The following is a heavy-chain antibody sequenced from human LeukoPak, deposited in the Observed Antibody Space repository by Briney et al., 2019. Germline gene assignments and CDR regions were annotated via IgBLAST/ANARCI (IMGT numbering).Heavy chain of an antibody. V-gene: IGHV3-23*01. J-gene: IGHJ4*02. CDR1: GFTFSSYS. Sequence: GGSLRLSCAASGFTFSSYSMTWVRQARWQGLEWVSSISGSGGSTYHADSVKGRFTISRDISKNTLYLQMNSLRAEDTAAYYCAKSRASSGVAPAGYDYWGQGTLVTVSS. CDR2: ISGSGGST. D-gene: IGHD6-13*01. CDR3: AKSRASSGVAPAGYDY.